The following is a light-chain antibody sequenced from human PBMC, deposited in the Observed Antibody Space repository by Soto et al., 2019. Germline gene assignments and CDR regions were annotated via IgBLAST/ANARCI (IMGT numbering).Light chain of an antibody. CDR3: ISYTNSSAMV. Sequence: QSVLTQPASVSGSPGQSITISCAGTRDDIGAYDYVSWYQQHPGNAPKLLVYEVTNRPSCVSDRFSGSKSGNTASLTISGLQAEDEADYYCISYTNSSAMVFGGGTKVTVL. J-gene: IGLJ2*01. CDR2: EVT. V-gene: IGLV2-14*01. CDR1: RDDIGAYDY.